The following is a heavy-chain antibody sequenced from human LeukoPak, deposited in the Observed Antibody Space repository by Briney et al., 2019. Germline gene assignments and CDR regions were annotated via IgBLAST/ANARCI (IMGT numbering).Heavy chain of an antibody. J-gene: IGHJ4*02. V-gene: IGHV3-7*04. Sequence: AGGSLRLSCAASGFTFSGFWMSWVRQAPTKGLEWVANIKYDGSDNRYVDSVKGRFTVSRDNANNSLYLQMNSLRAEDTAVYYCVRGGGSFDSWGQGTLVTVSS. CDR3: VRGGGSFDS. D-gene: IGHD3-16*01. CDR1: GFTFSGFW. CDR2: IKYDGSDN.